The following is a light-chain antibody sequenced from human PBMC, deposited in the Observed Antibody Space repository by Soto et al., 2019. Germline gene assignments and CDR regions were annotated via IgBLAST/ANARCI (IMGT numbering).Light chain of an antibody. V-gene: IGKV3-15*01. J-gene: IGKJ5*01. Sequence: EIVMTQSPATLSVSPGERATLSCRASQSVSSNLAWYQQKPGQAPRLLIYGASTRATGIPARSSGSGAGTEVTLTISSLQSDDFAVSYCQQYNSWSPITFGQGTRLEIK. CDR3: QQYNSWSPIT. CDR1: QSVSSN. CDR2: GAS.